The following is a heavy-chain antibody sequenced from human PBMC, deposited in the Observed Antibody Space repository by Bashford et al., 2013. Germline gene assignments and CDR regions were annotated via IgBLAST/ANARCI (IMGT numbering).Heavy chain of an antibody. J-gene: IGHJ6*02. CDR2: IYYMGAP. Sequence: LSLTCTVVWWLHQQCGYYWSWIRQRPTEGTWSGIGYIYYMGAPTTTVPSRSRVTISVDTSKNQFSLKLSSVTAADTAVYYCARGYYDFWSGSLYYYYYYGMDVWGQGTTVTVSS. D-gene: IGHD3-3*01. CDR3: ARGYYDFWSGSLYYYYYYGMDV. V-gene: IGHV4-31*03. CDR1: WLHQQCGYY.